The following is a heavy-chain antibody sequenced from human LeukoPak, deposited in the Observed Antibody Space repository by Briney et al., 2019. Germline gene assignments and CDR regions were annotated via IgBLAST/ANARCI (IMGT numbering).Heavy chain of an antibody. V-gene: IGHV4-30-2*01. D-gene: IGHD3-22*01. CDR3: ARAEYYYDSSGYYHQYFQH. CDR1: GGSISSGGYY. CDR2: IYHSGST. J-gene: IGHJ1*01. Sequence: KPSQTLSLTCTVSGGSISSGGYYWSWIRQPPGKGLEWIGYIYHSGSTYYNPSLKSRVTISVDRSKNQFSLKLSSVTAADTAVYYCARAEYYYDSSGYYHQYFQHWGQGTLVTVSS.